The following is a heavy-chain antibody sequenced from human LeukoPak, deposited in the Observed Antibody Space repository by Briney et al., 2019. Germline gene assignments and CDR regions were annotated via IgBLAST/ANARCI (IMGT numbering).Heavy chain of an antibody. CDR2: IYDDNT. CDR3: AARKVRGVWFYLDY. J-gene: IGHJ4*02. CDR1: GFTFSSYA. D-gene: IGHD3-10*01. Sequence: GGSLRLSCEASGFTFSSYATSWVCQAPGKGLEWVSTIYDDNTYYADSVKGRFAISTDNSKNTLYLQMNSLRVEDTAVYFCAARKVRGVWFYLDYWGQGTLVTVSS. V-gene: IGHV3-23*01.